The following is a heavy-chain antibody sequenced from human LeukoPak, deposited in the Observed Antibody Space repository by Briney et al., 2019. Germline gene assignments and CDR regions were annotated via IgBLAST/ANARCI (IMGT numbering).Heavy chain of an antibody. CDR2: VSGSGGST. J-gene: IGHJ4*02. V-gene: IGHV3-23*01. Sequence: PGGSLRLSCAASGFTFSSYAMSWVRQAPGKGLEWVPAVSGSGGSTYYADSVKGRFTISRDNSKNTLYLQMNSLRAEDTAVYYCAKNRGLTTEPFDYWGQGTLVTVSS. CDR1: GFTFSSYA. D-gene: IGHD4-11*01. CDR3: AKNRGLTTEPFDY.